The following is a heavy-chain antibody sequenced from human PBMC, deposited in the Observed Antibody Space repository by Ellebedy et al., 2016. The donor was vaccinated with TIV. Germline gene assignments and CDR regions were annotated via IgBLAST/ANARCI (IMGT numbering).Heavy chain of an antibody. CDR3: AATGQWLPRGGFYYYYYGMDV. Sequence: AASVKVSCKASGYIFTSYDINWVRQATGQGLEWMGWMNHNNGNTEYAHMFQGRVTMTRNTSISTAYLLLSRLRSEDTAVYYCAATGQWLPRGGFYYYYYGMDVWGQGTTVTVSS. V-gene: IGHV1-8*01. D-gene: IGHD6-19*01. CDR1: GYIFTSYD. J-gene: IGHJ6*02. CDR2: MNHNNGNT.